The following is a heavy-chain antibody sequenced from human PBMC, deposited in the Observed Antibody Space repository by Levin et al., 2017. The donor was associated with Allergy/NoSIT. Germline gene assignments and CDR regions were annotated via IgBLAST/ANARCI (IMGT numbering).Heavy chain of an antibody. CDR1: GGSFSGSY. V-gene: IGHV4-34*01. Sequence: SQTLSLTCAVYGGSFSGSYWSWIRQPPGKGLEWIGEINHSGSTNYNPSLKSRVTISVDTSKNQFSLKLSSVTAADTAVYYCASGSPVVTATNDYWGQGTLVTVSS. D-gene: IGHD2-21*02. CDR3: ASGSPVVTATNDY. CDR2: INHSGST. J-gene: IGHJ4*02.